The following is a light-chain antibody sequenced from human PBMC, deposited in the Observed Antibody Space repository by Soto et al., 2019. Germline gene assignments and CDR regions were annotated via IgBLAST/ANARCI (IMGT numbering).Light chain of an antibody. Sequence: EIVLTQSPGTLSLSPGERATLSCGASQSVSGNYLAWYQQKPGQAPRLLIYGASSRATGIPDRFSGSGSGTDFTLTISRLEPEDFAVYYCQQYDDSLITFGQGTRLDI. J-gene: IGKJ5*01. CDR3: QQYDDSLIT. CDR1: QSVSGNY. V-gene: IGKV3-20*01. CDR2: GAS.